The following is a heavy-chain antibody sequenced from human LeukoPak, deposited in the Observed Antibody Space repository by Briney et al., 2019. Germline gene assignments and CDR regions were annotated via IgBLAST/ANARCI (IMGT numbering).Heavy chain of an antibody. CDR1: GFTVSSYG. Sequence: GGSLRLSCAASGFTVSSYGMHWVRQAPGKGLEWVAIIAYDGSHKYYADYVKGRFTIPRDSSKNTLSLQINSLRAEDTAMYYCARDRSGSYCTDYWGQGTLVTVSS. CDR3: ARDRSGSYCTDY. V-gene: IGHV3-30*03. D-gene: IGHD3-10*01. CDR2: IAYDGSHK. J-gene: IGHJ4*02.